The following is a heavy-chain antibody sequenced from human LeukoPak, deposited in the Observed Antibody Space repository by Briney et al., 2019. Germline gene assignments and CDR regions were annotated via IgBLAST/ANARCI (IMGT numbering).Heavy chain of an antibody. D-gene: IGHD3-16*02. CDR2: ISGHSDST. Sequence: PGGSLRLSCAASGFTFSSYAMSWVRQAPGQGPEWVSGISGHSDSTYHADSVKGRFTISRDNSKNTLYLQMNSLRAEDTAVYYCAGYVWGTYRYTNYWGQGTLVTASS. J-gene: IGHJ4*02. CDR1: GFTFSSYA. V-gene: IGHV3-23*01. CDR3: AGYVWGTYRYTNY.